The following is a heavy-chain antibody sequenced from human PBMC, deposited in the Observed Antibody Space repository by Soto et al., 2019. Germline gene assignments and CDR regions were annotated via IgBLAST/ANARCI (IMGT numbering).Heavy chain of an antibody. D-gene: IGHD2-8*01. CDR1: GYTFTTYD. CDR3: ARDPYHVLMVNAPNLYGMDV. V-gene: IGHV1-18*01. Sequence: QVQLVQSGAEVKKPGASVKVSCKASGYTFTTYDISWVRQAPGQGLEWMGRISTYNGDTNYPQSLQGRLTMTTDTSXXTXYXGLRSLTSDDTAVYYCARDPYHVLMVNAPNLYGMDVWGQGTTVIVSS. J-gene: IGHJ6*02. CDR2: ISTYNGDT.